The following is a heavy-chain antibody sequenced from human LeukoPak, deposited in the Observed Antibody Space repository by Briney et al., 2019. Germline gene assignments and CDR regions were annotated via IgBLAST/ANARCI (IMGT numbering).Heavy chain of an antibody. CDR3: ARDTSGPDY. CDR2: IKQDGSEK. D-gene: IGHD2-2*01. J-gene: IGHJ4*02. CDR1: GFTFGSYW. V-gene: IGHV3-7*01. Sequence: PGGSLRLSCAASGFTFGSYWMSWVRQAPGKGLEWVANIKQDGSEKYYVDSVKGRFTISRDNAKNSLYLQLNILRAEDTAVYYCARDTSGPDYWGQGTLVAVSS.